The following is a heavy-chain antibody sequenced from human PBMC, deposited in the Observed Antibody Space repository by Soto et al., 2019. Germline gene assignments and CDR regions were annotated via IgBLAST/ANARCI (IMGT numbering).Heavy chain of an antibody. D-gene: IGHD3-10*01. CDR3: ARGRPLIVSGFGELLSYFDY. Sequence: SETLSLTCAVYGGSFSGYYWSWIRQPPGKGLEWIGEINHSGSTNYNPSLKSRVTISVDTSKNQFSLKLSSVTAADTAVYYCARGRPLIVSGFGELLSYFDYWGQGTLVTVSS. CDR2: INHSGST. J-gene: IGHJ4*02. V-gene: IGHV4-34*01. CDR1: GGSFSGYY.